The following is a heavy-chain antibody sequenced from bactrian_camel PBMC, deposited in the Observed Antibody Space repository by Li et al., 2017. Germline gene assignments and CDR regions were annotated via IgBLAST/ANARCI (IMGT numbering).Heavy chain of an antibody. D-gene: IGHD4*01. Sequence: VQLVESGGGLVQPGGSLRLSCAAPGVSTYYMSCVRQAPGKGLEWVSAIDSGTCSTTSVKGRFTISRDNAKNTLYLQLNSLKTENTAMYYCLKDLGTYYNEYDPPYNYWGQGTQVTVS. CDR2: IDSGTCST. CDR1: GVSTYY. J-gene: IGHJ4*01. V-gene: IGHV3S40*01. CDR3: LKDLGTYYNEYDPPYNY.